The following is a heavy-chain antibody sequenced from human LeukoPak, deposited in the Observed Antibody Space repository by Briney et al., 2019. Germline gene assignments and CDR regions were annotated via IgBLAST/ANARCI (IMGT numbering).Heavy chain of an antibody. J-gene: IGHJ4*02. CDR1: GGSITSDY. CDR3: ARYGGSGWVIDK. V-gene: IGHV4-59*08. Sequence: SETLSLTYTVSGGSITSDYWTWIRQPPTKGLEWIGYIYYNGATSYNPSLKSRVTMSLDTSKKRFSLKMTSVTAADTAVYYCARYGGSGWVIDKWGQGTLVTVSS. CDR2: IYYNGAT. D-gene: IGHD6-19*01.